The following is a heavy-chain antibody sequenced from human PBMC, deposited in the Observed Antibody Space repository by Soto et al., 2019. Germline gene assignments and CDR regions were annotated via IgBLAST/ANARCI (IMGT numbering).Heavy chain of an antibody. D-gene: IGHD6-25*01. J-gene: IGHJ4*02. CDR3: GTQRGGGGY. Sequence: EVQLVESGGGLIQPGGSLRLSCAVSGFTVSNNYMSWVRQAPGKGLEGVSVIYSGGYTAYGDSVKGRFTISRDNSKNTQYLKKNSRGADDTAWYYGGTQRGGGGYWGQGTLVTVSS. CDR1: GFTVSNNY. CDR2: IYSGGYT. V-gene: IGHV3-53*01.